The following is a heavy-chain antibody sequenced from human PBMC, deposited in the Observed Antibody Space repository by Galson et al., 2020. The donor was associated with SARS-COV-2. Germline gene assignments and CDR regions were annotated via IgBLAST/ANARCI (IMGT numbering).Heavy chain of an antibody. CDR1: GFTFSSYE. Sequence: GGSLRLSCAGSGFTFSSYEMNWVRQAPGKGLEWVSYISGSGTNIYYADSMKGRFTISRDNAMNSLYLQMTSLRAEDTAVYYCASPYLAAASFFGAFDIWGLGTMVTVSS. J-gene: IGHJ3*02. CDR2: ISGSGTNI. V-gene: IGHV3-48*03. CDR3: ASPYLAAASFFGAFDI. D-gene: IGHD2-15*01.